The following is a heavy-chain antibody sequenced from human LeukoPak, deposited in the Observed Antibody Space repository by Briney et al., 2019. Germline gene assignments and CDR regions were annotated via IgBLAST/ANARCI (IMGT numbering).Heavy chain of an antibody. V-gene: IGHV1-2*02. CDR3: ARASGSYWWFDS. Sequence: GASVKVSCKASGYTFTGYYLHWVRQAPGQGLEWMGCVNPNSGDTNYAQKFQGSVTMTRDTSISTVYMELNRLNDTAVYYCARASGSYWWFDSWGQGTLVTVSS. J-gene: IGHJ5*01. CDR1: GYTFTGYY. CDR2: VNPNSGDT. D-gene: IGHD1-26*01.